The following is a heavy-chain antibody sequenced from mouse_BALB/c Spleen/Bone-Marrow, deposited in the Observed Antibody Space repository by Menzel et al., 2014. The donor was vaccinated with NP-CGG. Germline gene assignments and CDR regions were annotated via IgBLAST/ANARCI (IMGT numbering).Heavy chain of an antibody. CDR3: AREGYGSSYGFAY. D-gene: IGHD1-1*01. CDR2: INPYNGGS. CDR1: GYSFAGYT. J-gene: IGHJ3*01. V-gene: IGHV1-31*01. Sequence: EVKLQESGPELVKPGASMKISCKASGYSFAGYTMNWVKQSHGKNLEWIGLINPYNGGSSYNQTFKGKATLTVDKSSSTAYMERLSLTSEDSAVYYCAREGYGSSYGFAYWGQGTLVTVSA.